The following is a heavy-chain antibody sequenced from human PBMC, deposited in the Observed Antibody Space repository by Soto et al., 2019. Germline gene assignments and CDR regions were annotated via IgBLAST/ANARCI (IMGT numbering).Heavy chain of an antibody. V-gene: IGHV3-15*01. Sequence: PGGSLRLSCAASGFTFSNAWMSWVRQAPGKGLEWVGRIKSKTDGGTTDCAAPVKGRFTISRDDSKNTLYLQMNSLKTEDTAVYYCTTHYYSGSYFNWFDPWGQGTLVTVSS. CDR3: TTHYYSGSYFNWFDP. D-gene: IGHD1-26*01. CDR2: IKSKTDGGTT. J-gene: IGHJ5*02. CDR1: GFTFSNAW.